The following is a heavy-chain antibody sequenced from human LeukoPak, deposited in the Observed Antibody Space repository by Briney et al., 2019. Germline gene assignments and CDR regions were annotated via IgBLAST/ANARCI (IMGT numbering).Heavy chain of an antibody. CDR2: IYNSGST. Sequence: SETLSLTCAVYGGSFSGYYWSWIRQPPGKGLEWIGEIYNSGSTNYSPSLESRVTISVDTSKNQFSLKLSSVTAADTAVYYCARSGIVVVVASTNWFDPWGQGTLVTVSS. CDR3: ARSGIVVVVASTNWFDP. CDR1: GGSFSGYY. V-gene: IGHV4-34*01. J-gene: IGHJ5*02. D-gene: IGHD2-15*01.